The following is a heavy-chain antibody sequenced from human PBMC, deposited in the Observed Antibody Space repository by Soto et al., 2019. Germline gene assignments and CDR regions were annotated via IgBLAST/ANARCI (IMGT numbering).Heavy chain of an antibody. Sequence: QVQLVQSGAEVKEPGASVKVSCKASGYTFTGYHIHWVRQAPGQGLEWMGWVNTNSGDTNYAQNFQGWDTMTRDTSINTAGVELGRLRSVDTAVYYCARWVGASNWFDPWGQGTLVTVSS. CDR3: ARWVGASNWFDP. J-gene: IGHJ5*02. D-gene: IGHD1-26*01. V-gene: IGHV1-2*04. CDR2: VNTNSGDT. CDR1: GYTFTGYH.